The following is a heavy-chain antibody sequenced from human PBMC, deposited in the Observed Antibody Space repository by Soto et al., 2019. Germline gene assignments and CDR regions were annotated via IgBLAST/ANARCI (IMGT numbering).Heavy chain of an antibody. Sequence: SETLSLTCTVSGGSISSGGYYWSWIRQHPGKGLEWIGYIYYSGSTYYNPSLKSRVTISVDTSKNQFSLKLSSVTAADTAVYYCAREDNHYYHSRYWFDPWGQGTLVTVSS. CDR2: IYYSGST. D-gene: IGHD3-22*01. CDR1: GGSISSGGYY. J-gene: IGHJ5*02. CDR3: AREDNHYYHSRYWFDP. V-gene: IGHV4-31*03.